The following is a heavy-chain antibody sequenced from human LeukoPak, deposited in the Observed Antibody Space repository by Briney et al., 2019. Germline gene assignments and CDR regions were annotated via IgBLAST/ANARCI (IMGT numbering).Heavy chain of an antibody. CDR3: ARVRIVVVPAAIIDYYYCGMDV. V-gene: IGHV4-34*01. CDR2: INHSGST. Sequence: SETLSLTCAVYGGSFSGYYWSWIRQPPGKGLEWIGEINHSGSTNYNPSLKSRVTISVDTSKNQFSLKLSSVTAADTAVYYCARVRIVVVPAAIIDYYYCGMDVWGQGTTVTVSS. J-gene: IGHJ6*02. D-gene: IGHD2-2*02. CDR1: GGSFSGYY.